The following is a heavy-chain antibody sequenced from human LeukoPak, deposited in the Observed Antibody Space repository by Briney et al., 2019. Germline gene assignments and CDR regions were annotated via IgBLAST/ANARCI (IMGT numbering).Heavy chain of an antibody. V-gene: IGHV4-31*03. J-gene: IGHJ4*02. CDR1: GGSFSSGGSY. D-gene: IGHD1-26*01. CDR2: ISYSGST. CDR3: ARWWKEGATAGYFDY. Sequence: SQTLSLTCTVSGGSFSSGGSYWSWIRQHPGKGLQWIGYISYSGSTYYNPSLKCRVTLSVDTSKNQFSLKLSSVTAADTAVYYCARWWKEGATAGYFDYWGQGTLVTVSS.